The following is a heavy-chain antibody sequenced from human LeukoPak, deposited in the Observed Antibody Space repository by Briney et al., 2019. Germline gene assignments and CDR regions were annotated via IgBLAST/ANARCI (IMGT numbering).Heavy chain of an antibody. CDR3: ARAPGDSSSWSSFDY. J-gene: IGHJ4*02. V-gene: IGHV4-34*01. CDR1: GGSFSGYY. CDR2: INHSGST. Sequence: PSETLSLTCAVYGGSFSGYYWSWIRQPPGKGLEWIGEINHSGSTNYNPSLKSRVTISVDKSKNQFSLKLSSVTAADTAVYYCARAPGDSSSWSSFDYWGQGTLVTVSS. D-gene: IGHD6-13*01.